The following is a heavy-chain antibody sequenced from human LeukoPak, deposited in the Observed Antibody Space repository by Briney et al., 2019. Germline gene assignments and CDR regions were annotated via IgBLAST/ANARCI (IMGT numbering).Heavy chain of an antibody. J-gene: IGHJ4*02. D-gene: IGHD4-23*01. CDR2: MIPIFGTA. Sequence: SVMVSCKASGGTSSSYATSQVRQAPGQGLDWMGGMIPIFGTANYAQKFQGRVTITADESTSTAYMELSSLRSEDTAVYYCATNPMTTGVFDYWGQGTLVTVSS. CDR3: ATNPMTTGVFDY. CDR1: GGTSSSYA. V-gene: IGHV1-69*13.